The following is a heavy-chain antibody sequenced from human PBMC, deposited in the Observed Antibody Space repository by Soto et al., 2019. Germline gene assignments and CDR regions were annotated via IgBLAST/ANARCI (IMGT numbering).Heavy chain of an antibody. CDR3: AGRLRAGSNNNWFDP. V-gene: IGHV4-34*01. D-gene: IGHD1-26*01. CDR1: GGSFSGYH. Sequence: PSGTLFLTCAFYGGSFSGYHWGWIRQPPGKGLEWIGEINHSGSTNYNPSLKSRVTISVDTSKNQFSLKLSSVTAADTAVYYCAGRLRAGSNNNWFDPWGQGTLVTVSS. J-gene: IGHJ5*02. CDR2: INHSGST.